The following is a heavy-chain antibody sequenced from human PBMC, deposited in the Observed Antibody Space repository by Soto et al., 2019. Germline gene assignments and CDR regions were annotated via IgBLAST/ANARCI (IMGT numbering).Heavy chain of an antibody. V-gene: IGHV3-66*01. CDR1: GFTVSRNY. CDR3: ARRYSTNGDYIDL. J-gene: IGHJ4*01. CDR2: IYSGGRT. Sequence: GGSLRLSCAASGFTVSRNYMNWVRQAPGKGLEWVSVIYSGGRTYYADSVKGRFTISRDNSKNTLYLQINGLTAEDTAVYYCARRYSTNGDYIDLWGHGTLVTVSS. D-gene: IGHD2-8*01.